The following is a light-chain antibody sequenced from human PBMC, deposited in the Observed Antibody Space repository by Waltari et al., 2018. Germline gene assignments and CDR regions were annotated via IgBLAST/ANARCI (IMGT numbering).Light chain of an antibody. CDR3: QQYGDSPPYT. V-gene: IGKV3-20*01. CDR1: QRVNSRY. J-gene: IGKJ2*01. Sequence: EIVLTQSPGILSLSPGERATLSCRASQRVNSRYLAWYQQKPGQAPRLLIYGTSSRPTGSPDRFSGSGSETDFTLTISRLEPEDFAVYYCQQYGDSPPYTFGQGTKLEIK. CDR2: GTS.